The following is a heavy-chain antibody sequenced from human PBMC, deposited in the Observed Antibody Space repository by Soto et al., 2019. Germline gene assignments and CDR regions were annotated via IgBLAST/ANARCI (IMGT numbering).Heavy chain of an antibody. CDR2: INAGNGNT. D-gene: IGHD6-19*01. Sequence: QVQLVQSGAEEKKPGASVKVSCKASGYTFSNYAMHWVRQAPGKRLEWMGWINAGNGNTKYSQKFQGRVTITRDTSASTAYMELSSLRSEDTAVYYCARAVAVPADFDYWGQGTLVTVSS. J-gene: IGHJ4*02. CDR1: GYTFSNYA. CDR3: ARAVAVPADFDY. V-gene: IGHV1-3*05.